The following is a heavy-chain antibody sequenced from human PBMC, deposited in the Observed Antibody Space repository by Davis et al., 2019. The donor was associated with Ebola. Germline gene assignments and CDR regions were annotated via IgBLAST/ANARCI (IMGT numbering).Heavy chain of an antibody. CDR3: AKEAFAGSTRIDWFDP. D-gene: IGHD2-15*01. CDR1: GFIFSSYA. J-gene: IGHJ5*02. Sequence: GESLKISCEGSGFIFSSYAFSWVRQAQGKGLEWVSGIMGGNGKSYYSESVKGRFTISRDNTKNTVFLQMNSLTVEDTAVSYCAKEAFAGSTRIDWFDPWGQGILVTVSS. V-gene: IGHV3-23*01. CDR2: IMGGNGKS.